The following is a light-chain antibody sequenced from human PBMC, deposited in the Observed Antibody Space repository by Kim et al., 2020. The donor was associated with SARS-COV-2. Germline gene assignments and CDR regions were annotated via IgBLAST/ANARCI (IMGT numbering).Light chain of an antibody. J-gene: IGKJ1*01. V-gene: IGKV3-20*01. CDR2: GAS. CDR3: QHYATSPPWT. CDR1: QSVPQTY. Sequence: GRTPLPCRVSQSVPQTYLAWCQQKPGQDTRLLIHGASSRATGIPDRFSGSGSGTDFTLTISRLEPEDFAVYYCQHYATSPPWTFGQGTKVDIK.